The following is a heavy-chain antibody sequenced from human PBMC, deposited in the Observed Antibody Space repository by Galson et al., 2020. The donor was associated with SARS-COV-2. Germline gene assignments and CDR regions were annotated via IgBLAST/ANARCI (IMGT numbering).Heavy chain of an antibody. CDR1: GFSLTNAGMC. CDR3: ARVTRLLGGEFVANWFES. V-gene: IGHV2-70*11. Sequence: SGPTLLKPTQTLTLTCTFSGFSLTNAGMCVSWIRQHPGKALEWLARIDWDDDKYYSASLKTRLTISKDTSKNQVVLTMTNMDPVDLATYYCARVTRLLGGEFVANWFESWGQGTLVTVSS. J-gene: IGHJ5*01. D-gene: IGHD3-16*01. CDR2: IDWDDDK.